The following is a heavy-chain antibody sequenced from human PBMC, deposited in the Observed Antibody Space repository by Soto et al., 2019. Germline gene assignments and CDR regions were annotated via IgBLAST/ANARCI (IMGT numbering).Heavy chain of an antibody. D-gene: IGHD2-15*01. CDR2: INADNGNT. V-gene: IGHV1-3*01. CDR1: GYTFTSYA. CDR3: ARGPGGPDGPGDY. J-gene: IGHJ4*02. Sequence: QVQLVQSGAEVKKPGTSVKVSCKASGYTFTSYAMHWVRQAPGQRLEWMGWINADNGNTKYSQKFQGRVTITRDTSASTAYMELSSLRSEDTAVYYCARGPGGPDGPGDYWGQGTLVTVSS.